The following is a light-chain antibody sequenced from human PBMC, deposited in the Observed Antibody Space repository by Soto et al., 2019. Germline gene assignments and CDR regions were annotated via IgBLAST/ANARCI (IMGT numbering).Light chain of an antibody. CDR2: EVN. Sequence: QSALTQPPSASGSPGQSVTISCTGTSSDIGGYNSVSWYQQHPGKAPRLMIYEVNKRPSGVPDRFSGSKSGYTASLTVSGLQTEDEAFYSCSSRAGIYRNLGFGGGTQFTVL. CDR1: SSDIGGYNS. J-gene: IGLJ3*02. V-gene: IGLV2-8*01. CDR3: SSRAGIYRNLG.